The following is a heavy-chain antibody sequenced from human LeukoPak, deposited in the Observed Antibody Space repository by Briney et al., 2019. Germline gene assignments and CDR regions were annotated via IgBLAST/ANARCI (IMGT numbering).Heavy chain of an antibody. V-gene: IGHV3-21*01. Sequence: GGSLRLSCAASGFTFSSYSMNWVRQAPGKGLEWVSSISSSSSYIYYADSVKGRFTISRDNAKNSLHLQMNSLRAEDTAVYYCARDIGLPGLSYYYGMDVWGQGTTVTVSS. J-gene: IGHJ6*02. CDR1: GFTFSSYS. D-gene: IGHD1-14*01. CDR2: ISSSSSYI. CDR3: ARDIGLPGLSYYYGMDV.